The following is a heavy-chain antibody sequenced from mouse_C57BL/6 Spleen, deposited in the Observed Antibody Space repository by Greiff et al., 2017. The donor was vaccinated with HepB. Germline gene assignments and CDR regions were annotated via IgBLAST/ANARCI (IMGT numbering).Heavy chain of an antibody. D-gene: IGHD2-2*01. CDR1: GYTFTSYW. CDR2: IDPSDSET. J-gene: IGHJ4*01. CDR3: ARGSTMVTTYAMDY. V-gene: IGHV1-52*01. Sequence: QVQLQQPGAELVRPGSSVKLSCKASGYTFTSYWMHWVKQRPIQGLEWIGNIDPSDSETHYNQKFKDKATLTVDKSSSTAYMQLSSLTSEDSAVYYGARGSTMVTTYAMDYWGQRTSVTVSS.